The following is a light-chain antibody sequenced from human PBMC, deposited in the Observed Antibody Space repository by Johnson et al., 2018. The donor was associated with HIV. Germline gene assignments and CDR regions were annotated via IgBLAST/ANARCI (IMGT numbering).Light chain of an antibody. Sequence: QSVLTQPPSVSAAPGQKVTISCSGTSSNVGNNYVSWYQQFPGTAPKLLIYEKNKRPSGIPDRFSASKSGTSATLALTGLQTGDEADYYCGTWDSSLSAHYVFGTGTKVTVL. J-gene: IGLJ1*01. CDR1: SSNVGNNY. CDR3: GTWDSSLSAHYV. CDR2: EKN. V-gene: IGLV1-51*02.